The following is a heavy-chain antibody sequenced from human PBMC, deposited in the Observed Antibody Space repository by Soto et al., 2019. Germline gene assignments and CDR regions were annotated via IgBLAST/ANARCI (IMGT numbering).Heavy chain of an antibody. Sequence: ASVKVSCKASGYTFTSYGISWVRQAPGQGLEWMGWISAYNGNTNYAQKLQGRVAISLDTSHNQFSLKLSSVTAADTAVYFCARIPVDTYMTYWFDPWGQGTLVTVSS. CDR1: GYTFTSYG. CDR3: ARIPVDTYMTYWFDP. V-gene: IGHV1-18*04. J-gene: IGHJ5*01. CDR2: ISAYNGNT. D-gene: IGHD5-18*01.